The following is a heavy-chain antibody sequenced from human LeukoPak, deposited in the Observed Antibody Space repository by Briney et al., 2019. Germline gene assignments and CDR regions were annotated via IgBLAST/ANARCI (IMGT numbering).Heavy chain of an antibody. CDR1: GGSISDYY. CDR3: ARQAYDTGYDAFDI. J-gene: IGHJ3*02. CDR2: NYSSGST. D-gene: IGHD3-22*01. Sequence: SETLSLTCTVSGGSISDYYWSWIRQPAGKGLEWIGRNYSSGSTNYNPSLKSRVTMSVATSKNQFSLKLSSVTAADTAVYYCARQAYDTGYDAFDIWGRGTMVTVSS. V-gene: IGHV4-4*07.